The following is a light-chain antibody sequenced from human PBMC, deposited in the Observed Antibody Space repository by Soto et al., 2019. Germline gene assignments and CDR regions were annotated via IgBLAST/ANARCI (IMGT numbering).Light chain of an antibody. Sequence: EIVLTQSPATLSLSPGDRATLSCRASQSIGTFFAWYQQKPGQAPRLLIYDASNRATGIPARFSGSGSGTDFTLTISSLEPEDFAVYYCQQCYNWPQWTFGQGTKVDIK. CDR2: DAS. V-gene: IGKV3-11*01. CDR3: QQCYNWPQWT. CDR1: QSIGTF. J-gene: IGKJ1*01.